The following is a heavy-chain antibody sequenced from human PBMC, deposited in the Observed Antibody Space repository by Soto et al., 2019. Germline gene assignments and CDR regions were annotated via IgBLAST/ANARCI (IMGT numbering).Heavy chain of an antibody. CDR2: FDPEDGET. J-gene: IGHJ5*02. V-gene: IGHV1-24*01. Sequence: ASVKVSCKVSGYTLTELSMHWVRQAPGKGLEWMGGFDPEDGETIYAQKFQGRVTMTEDTSTDTAYMELSSLRSEDTAVYYCATDRGPYCSGGSCYSAWFDPWGQGTLVTVSS. CDR3: ATDRGPYCSGGSCYSAWFDP. CDR1: GYTLTELS. D-gene: IGHD2-15*01.